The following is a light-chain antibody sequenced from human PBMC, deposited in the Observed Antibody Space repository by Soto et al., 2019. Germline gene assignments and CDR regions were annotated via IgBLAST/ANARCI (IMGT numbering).Light chain of an antibody. CDR2: AAS. J-gene: IGKJ4*01. Sequence: DILLTQSPSFLSASVRDRVTITCRASQDIGTSLAWYQQRPGKAPKVLITAASTSQSEVPPRFSGSGSGTEFTLTISSLQPEDLSTYYCQQLNTSPLTFGGGTKLEI. V-gene: IGKV1-9*01. CDR3: QQLNTSPLT. CDR1: QDIGTS.